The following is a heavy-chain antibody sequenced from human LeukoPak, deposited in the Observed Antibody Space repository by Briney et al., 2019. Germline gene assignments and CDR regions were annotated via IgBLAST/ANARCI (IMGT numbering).Heavy chain of an antibody. CDR1: GFTFSSYA. D-gene: IGHD2-15*01. Sequence: GGSLRLSCAASGFTFSSYAMSWVRQAPGKGLEWVSAISGSGGSTYYADSVKGRFTISRDNSKNTLYLQMNSLRAEDTAVYYCAKSLAIVVVVAAVFDYWGQGTLVTVSS. CDR2: ISGSGGST. J-gene: IGHJ4*02. CDR3: AKSLAIVVVVAAVFDY. V-gene: IGHV3-23*01.